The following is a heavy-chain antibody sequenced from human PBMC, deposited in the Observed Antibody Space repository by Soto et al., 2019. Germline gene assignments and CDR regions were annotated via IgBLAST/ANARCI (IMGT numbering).Heavy chain of an antibody. CDR1: EFTFSGYW. CDR3: ARGAWYFDS. V-gene: IGHV3-74*01. J-gene: IGHJ4*02. CDR2: INTDGSST. D-gene: IGHD2-15*01. Sequence: EVQLVESGGGLVQPGGSLRLSCAASEFTFSGYWMHWVRQAPGKGLVWVSRINTDGSSTTYAESVKGRFTISRDNAKNTLYLQINSQRAEDTAVYYCARGAWYFDSWGQGTLVTVSS.